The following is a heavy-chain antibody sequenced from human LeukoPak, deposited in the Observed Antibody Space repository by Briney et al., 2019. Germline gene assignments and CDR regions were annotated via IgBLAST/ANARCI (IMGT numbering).Heavy chain of an antibody. V-gene: IGHV4-30-2*01. J-gene: IGHJ4*02. CDR1: DGSISSGGYY. D-gene: IGHD3-3*01. CDR3: ARESIWSGYFY. CDR2: IYHSGST. Sequence: SETLSLTCTVADGSISSGGYYWSWIRQPPGKGLEWIGYIYHSGSTYYNPSLKSRVTISVDRSKNQFSLKLSSVTAADTAVYYCARESIWSGYFYWGQGTLVTVSS.